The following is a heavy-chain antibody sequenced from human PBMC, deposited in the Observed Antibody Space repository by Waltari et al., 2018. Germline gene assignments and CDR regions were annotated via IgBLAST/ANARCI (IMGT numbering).Heavy chain of an antibody. J-gene: IGHJ4*02. Sequence: EVQLVQSGAEVKKPGESLKISCKGSGYSFTSYWIGWVRQLPGKGLDRLGIIYPGDPDTIYSPSFQGQVTISAYKSISTAYLQWSSLKASDTAMYYCARPSYGSGSPDGYYFDYWGQGTLVTVSS. CDR3: ARPSYGSGSPDGYYFDY. CDR1: GYSFTSYW. V-gene: IGHV5-51*01. D-gene: IGHD3-10*01. CDR2: IYPGDPDT.